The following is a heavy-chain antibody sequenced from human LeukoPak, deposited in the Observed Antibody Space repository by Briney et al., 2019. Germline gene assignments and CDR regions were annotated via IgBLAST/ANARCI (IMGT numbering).Heavy chain of an antibody. CDR1: GFTFSSYS. CDR2: VSGSGGNT. V-gene: IGHV3-23*01. CDR3: AKAGRDIVVVPAATPDY. J-gene: IGHJ4*02. D-gene: IGHD2-2*01. Sequence: GGSLRLSCAASGFTFSSYSMNWVRQAPGRGLEWVSTVSGSGGNTYYADSVKGRFTISRDNSKNTLYLQMNGLRAEDTALYYCAKAGRDIVVVPAATPDYWGQGTLVTVSS.